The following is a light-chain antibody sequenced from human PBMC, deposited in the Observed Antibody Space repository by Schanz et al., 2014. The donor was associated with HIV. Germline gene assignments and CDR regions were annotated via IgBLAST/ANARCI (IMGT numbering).Light chain of an antibody. Sequence: QSALTQPASVSGSPGQSITISCTGTSSDVGGYNYVSWYQQHPGKAPKLVIYEVTKRPSGVPDRFSGSKSGNTASLTVSGLQAEDEADYYCQSYDNNLSGWVFGGGTKLPVL. CDR1: SSDVGGYNY. J-gene: IGLJ3*02. CDR3: QSYDNNLSGWV. V-gene: IGLV2-8*01. CDR2: EVT.